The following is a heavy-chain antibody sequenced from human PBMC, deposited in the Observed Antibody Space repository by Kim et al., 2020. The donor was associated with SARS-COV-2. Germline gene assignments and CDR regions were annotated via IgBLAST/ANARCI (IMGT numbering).Heavy chain of an antibody. D-gene: IGHD2-8*02. Sequence: SETLSLTCTVSGFSISSGYYWGWIRQPPGKGLEWIGSMYPGGSTYYNPSLKSRVTVSVETSRNQFSLKLRSVTAADTAMYYCAKSPPSDVVLVEGFDYWGQGTLVTVSS. CDR2: MYPGGST. CDR3: AKSPPSDVVLVEGFDY. V-gene: IGHV4-38-2*02. CDR1: GFSISSGYY. J-gene: IGHJ4*02.